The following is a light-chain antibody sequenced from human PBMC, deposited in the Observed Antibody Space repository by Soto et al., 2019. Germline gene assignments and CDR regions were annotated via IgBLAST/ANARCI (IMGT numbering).Light chain of an antibody. V-gene: IGKV1-39*01. CDR3: QHYNSYSEA. CDR2: AAS. Sequence: DIQMTQSPSSLSASVGDSVAITCRASQRISNYLNLYQQKPGKAPKLLIYAASTLQSGVPSRFSWSGSGTAFTLTISSLQPDDFATYYCQHYNSYSEAFGQGTKVDIK. CDR1: QRISNY. J-gene: IGKJ1*01.